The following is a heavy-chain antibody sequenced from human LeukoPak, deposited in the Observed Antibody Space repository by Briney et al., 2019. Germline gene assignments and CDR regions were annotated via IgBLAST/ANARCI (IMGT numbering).Heavy chain of an antibody. Sequence: NSSETLSLTCAVYGGSFSGYYWSWIRQPPGKGLEWIGEINHSGSTNYNPSLKSRVTISVDTSKNQFSLKLSSVTAADTAVYYCAAPIRYSSSWNWFDPWGQGTLVTVSS. V-gene: IGHV4-34*01. CDR3: AAPIRYSSSWNWFDP. CDR1: GGSFSGYY. J-gene: IGHJ5*02. D-gene: IGHD6-13*01. CDR2: INHSGST.